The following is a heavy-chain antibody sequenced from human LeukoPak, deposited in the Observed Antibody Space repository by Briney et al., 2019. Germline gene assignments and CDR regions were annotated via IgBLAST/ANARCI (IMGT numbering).Heavy chain of an antibody. CDR3: ARVYYYGSGSYYNWPWFDP. J-gene: IGHJ5*02. Sequence: PSETLSLTCTVSGGSIRTYYWSWIRQPPGKGLECIGYIYYSGSTNYNPSLMSRVTISVDTSKNQFSLKLSSVTAADTAVYYCARVYYYGSGSYYNWPWFDPWGQGTLVTVSS. D-gene: IGHD3-10*01. V-gene: IGHV4-59*12. CDR2: IYYSGST. CDR1: GGSIRTYY.